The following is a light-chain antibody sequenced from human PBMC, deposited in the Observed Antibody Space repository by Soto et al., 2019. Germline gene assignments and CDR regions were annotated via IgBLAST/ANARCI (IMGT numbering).Light chain of an antibody. CDR2: KAS. V-gene: IGKV1-5*03. Sequence: DLQMTQSPSTLSASVGDRVTITCRASQSINNWLAWYQQKPGKAPKFLIYKASNLESGVPSRFSGSGSGPEFTLTISSLQPDDFATYYCQQYNTYPLTFGGGTKVEIK. J-gene: IGKJ4*01. CDR3: QQYNTYPLT. CDR1: QSINNW.